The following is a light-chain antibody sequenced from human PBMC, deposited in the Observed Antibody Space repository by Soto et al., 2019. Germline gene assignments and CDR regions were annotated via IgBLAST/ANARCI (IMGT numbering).Light chain of an antibody. CDR3: QQYNSYSLT. V-gene: IGKV1-5*03. CDR2: KAS. Sequence: DIQMTQSPSTLSASVGDRVTITCRASQTISNWLAWYQQKPGKAPKLLIYKASSLESGVPSRFSASRSGTEFTLTINSLQPDDFATYYCQQYNSYSLTFGQGTKVETK. CDR1: QTISNW. J-gene: IGKJ1*01.